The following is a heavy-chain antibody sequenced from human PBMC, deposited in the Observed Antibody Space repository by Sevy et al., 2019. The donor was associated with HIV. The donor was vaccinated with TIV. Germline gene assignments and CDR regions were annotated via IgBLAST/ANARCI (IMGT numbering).Heavy chain of an antibody. Sequence: GGSLRLSCTASGFTICSYSMNWVRQAPGKGLEWVSYISSSSSTIYYADSVKGRFTISRDNAKNLLFLQMNSLRDEDTAVYYCPRVDYWGQGTLVTVSS. CDR1: GFTICSYS. V-gene: IGHV3-48*02. J-gene: IGHJ4*02. CDR3: PRVDY. CDR2: ISSSSSTI.